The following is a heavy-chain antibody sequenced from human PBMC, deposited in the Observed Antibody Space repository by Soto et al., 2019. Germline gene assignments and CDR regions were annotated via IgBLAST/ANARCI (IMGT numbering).Heavy chain of an antibody. Sequence: SATLSLTCSVSGGSISGHYWSWIRLPAGRRLQWVGRIYSSGTTNYNPSLKSRVRMSVDTDRNSFSLRLDSVTAADTAVYYCARNFDIAATGTAFDSWGRGVLVTVSS. V-gene: IGHV4-4*07. CDR2: IYSSGTT. J-gene: IGHJ4*02. CDR3: ARNFDIAATGTAFDS. D-gene: IGHD6-13*01. CDR1: GGSISGHY.